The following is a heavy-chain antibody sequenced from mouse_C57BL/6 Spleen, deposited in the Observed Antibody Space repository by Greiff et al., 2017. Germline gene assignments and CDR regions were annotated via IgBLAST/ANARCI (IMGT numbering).Heavy chain of an antibody. CDR3: ARNYYGSSYGYAMDY. J-gene: IGHJ4*01. D-gene: IGHD1-1*01. CDR1: GFNIKDYY. CDR2: IDPEDGET. V-gene: IGHV14-2*01. Sequence: EVQRVESGAELVKPGASVKLSCTASGFNIKDYYMHWVKQRTEQGLAWIGRIDPEDGETKYAPKFQGKATITADTSSNTAYLQLSSLTSEDTAVYYCARNYYGSSYGYAMDYWGQGTSVTVSS.